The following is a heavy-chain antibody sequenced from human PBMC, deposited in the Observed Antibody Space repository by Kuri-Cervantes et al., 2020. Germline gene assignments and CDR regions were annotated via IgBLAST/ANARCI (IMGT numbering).Heavy chain of an antibody. J-gene: IGHJ5*02. CDR2: ISDNSRYI. CDR3: AREWGSGET. Sequence: GESLKISCAASGFTFSSYSMNWVRQAPGKGLEWVSSISDNSRYIYYADSVKGRFTISRDNAKNSLSLQMNTLRADDTAVYYCAREWGSGETWGQGTLVTVSS. D-gene: IGHD3-10*01. V-gene: IGHV3-21*01. CDR1: GFTFSSYS.